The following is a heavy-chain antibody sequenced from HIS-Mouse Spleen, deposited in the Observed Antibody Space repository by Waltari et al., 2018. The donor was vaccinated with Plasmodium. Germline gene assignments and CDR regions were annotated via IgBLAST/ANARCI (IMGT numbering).Heavy chain of an antibody. Sequence: QVQLQQWGAGLLKPSETLSLTCAVHGGSFSGSYWSWTRQPPGKGLEWIGEINHSGSTNYNPSLKSRVTISVDTSKNQFSLKLSSVTAADTAVYYCARVTSSGVYWYFDLWGRGTLVTVSS. CDR1: GGSFSGSY. CDR2: INHSGST. V-gene: IGHV4-34*01. J-gene: IGHJ2*01. D-gene: IGHD3-3*01. CDR3: ARVTSSGVYWYFDL.